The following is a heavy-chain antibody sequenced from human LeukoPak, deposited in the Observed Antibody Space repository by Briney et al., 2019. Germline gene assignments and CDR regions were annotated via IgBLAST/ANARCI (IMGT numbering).Heavy chain of an antibody. CDR1: GYTFTSYY. V-gene: IGHV1-46*01. Sequence: ASVKVSCKASGYTFTSYYMHWVRQAPGQGLEWMGMINPSGGSTNYARKFQGRVTMTRDTSTSTVYMELSSLRSEDTAVYYCARDGGPYYYDSSGYYTLAWFDPWGQGTLVTVSS. J-gene: IGHJ5*02. CDR2: INPSGGST. CDR3: ARDGGPYYYDSSGYYTLAWFDP. D-gene: IGHD3-22*01.